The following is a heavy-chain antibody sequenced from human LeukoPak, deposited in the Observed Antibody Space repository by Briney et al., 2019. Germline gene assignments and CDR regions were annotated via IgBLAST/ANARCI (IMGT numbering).Heavy chain of an antibody. J-gene: IGHJ4*02. CDR2: ISGSGGST. D-gene: IGHD3-3*01. CDR1: EFTFSNYA. CDR3: AKELKIFGVVIGGEY. V-gene: IGHV3-23*01. Sequence: GSLRLSCVASEFTFSNYAMSWVRQAPGKGLERVSSISGSGGSTYYADSVKGRFTISRDNSKNTLYLQMNSLRAEDTAVYYCAKELKIFGVVIGGEYWGQGTLVTVSS.